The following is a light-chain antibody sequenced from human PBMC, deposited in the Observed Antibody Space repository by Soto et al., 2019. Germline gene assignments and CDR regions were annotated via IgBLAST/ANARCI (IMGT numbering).Light chain of an antibody. CDR1: SSNIGSNT. V-gene: IGLV1-44*01. CDR3: AALDDSLNGPV. J-gene: IGLJ2*01. Sequence: QLVLTQPPSASGTPGQRVTISCSGSSSNIGSNTVNWYQQLPGTAPKLLIYSNNQRPSGVPDRFSGSKSGTSASLAIGGLQAEDWAEYYCAALDDSLNGPVIGGGTKLTVL. CDR2: SNN.